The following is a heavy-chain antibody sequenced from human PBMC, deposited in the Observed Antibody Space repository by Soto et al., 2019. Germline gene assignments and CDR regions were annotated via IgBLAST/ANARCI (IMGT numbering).Heavy chain of an antibody. CDR3: ARHHCSSTRSSLFFDY. D-gene: IGHD2-2*01. J-gene: IGHJ4*02. V-gene: IGHV4-59*08. CDR1: GGSISSYY. CDR2: IYYSGST. Sequence: SETLSLTCTVSGGSISSYYWSWIRQPPGKGLEWIGYIYYSGSTKYNPSLKSRVTISVDTSKNQFSLKLSSVTAADTAVYYCARHHCSSTRSSLFFDYWGQGTLVTVSS.